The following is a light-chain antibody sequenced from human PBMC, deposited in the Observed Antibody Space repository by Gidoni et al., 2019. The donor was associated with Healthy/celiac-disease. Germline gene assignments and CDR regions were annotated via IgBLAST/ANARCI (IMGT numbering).Light chain of an antibody. Sequence: DIQLTQSPSSLSASVGDRVTITCRASQGISNYLAWYQQKPGKVPKLLIYAASTLQSGVPSRFSGSGSGTDFTLTISSLQPEDVATYYCQKYNSAPPLTFGGGTKVEIK. CDR3: QKYNSAPPLT. J-gene: IGKJ4*01. CDR2: AAS. V-gene: IGKV1-27*01. CDR1: QGISNY.